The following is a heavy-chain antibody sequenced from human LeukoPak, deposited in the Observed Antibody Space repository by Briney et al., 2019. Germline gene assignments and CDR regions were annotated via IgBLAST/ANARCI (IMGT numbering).Heavy chain of an antibody. J-gene: IGHJ4*02. CDR3: VRFGELLYDWYYDY. D-gene: IGHD3-10*01. V-gene: IGHV1-8*03. Sequence: ASVKVSCKASGYTFTSYDVNWVRQATGQGLEWMGWMNPNSGNTGYAQKFQGRVTITRNTSISTAYMELSSLRSEDTAVYYCVRFGELLYDWYYDYWGQGTLVTASS. CDR1: GYTFTSYD. CDR2: MNPNSGNT.